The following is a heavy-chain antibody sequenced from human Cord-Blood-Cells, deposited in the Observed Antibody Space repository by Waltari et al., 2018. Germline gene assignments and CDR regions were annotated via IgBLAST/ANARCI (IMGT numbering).Heavy chain of an antibody. J-gene: IGHJ3*02. CDR1: GFTFSSYA. Sequence: EVQLVESGGGLVQPGGSLRLPCAASGFTFSSYAMRCVRQAPGKGLEWVSAISGSGGSTDYADSGKGRFTISREKSKNTLYLQMNSLGAEDTAVYYCAKLGGVGATFLDAFDIWGQVTMVTVSS. V-gene: IGHV3-23*04. D-gene: IGHD1-26*01. CDR3: AKLGGVGATFLDAFDI. CDR2: ISGSGGST.